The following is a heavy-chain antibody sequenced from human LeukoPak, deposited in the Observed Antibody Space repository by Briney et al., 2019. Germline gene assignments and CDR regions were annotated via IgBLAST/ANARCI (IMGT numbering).Heavy chain of an antibody. Sequence: SVKVSCKASGGTFSSYAISWVRQAPGQGLEWMGGIIPIFGTANYAQKFQGRVTITTDESTSTAYMELSSLRSEDTAVYYCAAALHIVVVPAAIPHGDWFDPWGQGTLVTVSS. CDR3: AAALHIVVVPAAIPHGDWFDP. J-gene: IGHJ5*02. CDR2: IIPIFGTA. CDR1: GGTFSSYA. V-gene: IGHV1-69*05. D-gene: IGHD2-2*02.